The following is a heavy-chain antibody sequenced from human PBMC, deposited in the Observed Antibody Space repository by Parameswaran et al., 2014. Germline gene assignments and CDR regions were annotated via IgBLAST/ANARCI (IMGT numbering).Heavy chain of an antibody. CDR3: ARGRSSGAVSSRKYMDV. J-gene: IGHJ6*02. D-gene: IGHD6-13*01. Sequence: RWIRQPPGKGLEWIGEINHSGSTNYNPSLKSRVTISVDTSKNQFSLKLSSVTAADTAVYYCARGRSSGAVSSRKYMDVWGQGTTVTVSS. CDR2: INHSGST. V-gene: IGHV4-34*01.